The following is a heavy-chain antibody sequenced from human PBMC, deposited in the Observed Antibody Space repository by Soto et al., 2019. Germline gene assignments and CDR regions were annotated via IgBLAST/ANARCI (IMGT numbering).Heavy chain of an antibody. J-gene: IGHJ6*02. V-gene: IGHV4-59*01. D-gene: IGHD3-3*01. Sequence: SETLSLTCTVSGGSISSYYWSWIRQPPGKGLEWIGYIYYSGSTNYNPSLKSRVTISVDTSKNQFSLKLSSVTAADTAVYYCAVTYYDFWSGYSYYYYGMDVWGQGTTVTVSS. CDR3: AVTYYDFWSGYSYYYYGMDV. CDR1: GGSISSYY. CDR2: IYYSGST.